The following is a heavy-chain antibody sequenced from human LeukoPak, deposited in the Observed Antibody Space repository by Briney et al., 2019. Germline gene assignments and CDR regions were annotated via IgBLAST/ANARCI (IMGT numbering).Heavy chain of an antibody. Sequence: GGSLRLSCAASGFTFSDYYMSWIRQAPGKGLEWVAFIRYDGSNKYYADSVKGRFTISRDNSKNTLYLQMNSLRAEDTAVYYASSGDYYYMDVWGEGTTVTVSS. CDR3: SSGDYYYMDV. J-gene: IGHJ6*03. CDR1: GFTFSDYY. V-gene: IGHV3-30*02. CDR2: IRYDGSNK. D-gene: IGHD3-22*01.